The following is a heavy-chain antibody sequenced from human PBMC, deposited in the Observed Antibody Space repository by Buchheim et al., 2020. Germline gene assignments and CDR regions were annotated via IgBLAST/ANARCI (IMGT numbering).Heavy chain of an antibody. CDR2: ISSSSSTI. J-gene: IGHJ6*02. CDR1: GFTFSSYS. V-gene: IGHV3-48*01. D-gene: IGHD5-12*01. Sequence: EVQLVESGGGLVQPGGSLRLSCAASGFTFSSYSMNWVRQAPGKGLEWVSYISSSSSTIYYADPVKGRFTISRDNAKNSLYLQMNSLRAEDTAVYYCARGAPATDPDYYGMDVWGQGTT. CDR3: ARGAPATDPDYYGMDV.